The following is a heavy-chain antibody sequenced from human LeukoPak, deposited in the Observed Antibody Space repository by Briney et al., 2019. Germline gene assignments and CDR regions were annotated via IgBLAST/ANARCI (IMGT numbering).Heavy chain of an antibody. J-gene: IGHJ4*02. Sequence: SQTLSLTCTVSGGSISSGDYYWSWIRQPPGKGLEWIGYISYSGSTNYSPSLKSRVTISGDTSKNQFSLKLNSVTAADTAVYYCARDSGFVDYWGQGILVTVSS. CDR2: ISYSGST. CDR3: ARDSGFVDY. V-gene: IGHV4-61*08. CDR1: GGSISSGDYY. D-gene: IGHD6-19*01.